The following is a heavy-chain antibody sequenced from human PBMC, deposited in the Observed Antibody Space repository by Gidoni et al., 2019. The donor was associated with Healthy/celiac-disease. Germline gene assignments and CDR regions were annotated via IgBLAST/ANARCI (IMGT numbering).Heavy chain of an antibody. V-gene: IGHV3-74*01. J-gene: IGHJ4*02. Sequence: EVQLVESGGGLVQPGGSLRLSCAASGFTFSSYWMHWVRQAPGKGLVWVSRINSDGSTTSYADSVKGRFTISRDNAKNTLYLQMNSLRVEDTAVYYCASGASGWLDDWGQGNLVIVSS. CDR2: INSDGSTT. CDR1: GFTFSSYW. CDR3: ASGASGWLDD. D-gene: IGHD6-19*01.